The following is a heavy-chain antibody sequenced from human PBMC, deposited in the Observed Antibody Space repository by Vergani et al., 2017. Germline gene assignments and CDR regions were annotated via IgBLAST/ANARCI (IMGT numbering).Heavy chain of an antibody. CDR2: IWYDGSNK. CDR1: GFTFSSYG. J-gene: IGHJ6*02. V-gene: IGHV3-33*01. Sequence: QVQLVESGGGVVQPGRSLRLSCAASGFTFSSYGMHWVRQAPGKGLEWVAVIWYDGSNKYYADSVKGRFTISRDNSKNTLYLQMNSLRAEDTAVYYCAIDAVDTAMEGSHVGHYYGMDVWGQGTTVTVSS. CDR3: AIDAVDTAMEGSHVGHYYGMDV. D-gene: IGHD5-18*01.